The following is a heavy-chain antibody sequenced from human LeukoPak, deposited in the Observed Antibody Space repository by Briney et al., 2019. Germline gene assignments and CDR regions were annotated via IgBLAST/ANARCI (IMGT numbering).Heavy chain of an antibody. CDR2: IYTSGST. D-gene: IGHD3-3*01. CDR1: GGSISSGSYY. V-gene: IGHV4-61*02. CDR3: ARVRARYYDFWSGYSTAFDY. Sequence: SETLSLTCTVSGGSISSGSYYWSWIRQPAGKGLEWIGRIYTSGSTNYNPSLKSRVTISVDTSKNQFSLKLSSVTAADTAVYYCARVRARYYDFWSGYSTAFDYWGQGTLVTVSS. J-gene: IGHJ4*02.